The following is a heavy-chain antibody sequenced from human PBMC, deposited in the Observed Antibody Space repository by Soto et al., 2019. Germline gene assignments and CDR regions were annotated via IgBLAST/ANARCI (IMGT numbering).Heavy chain of an antibody. CDR1: GFSISSGGYY. Sequence: SETLSLTCTVSGFSISSGGYYWSWIRQHPGKGLEWIGYIYYSGSTYYNPSLKSRVTISVDTSKNQFSLKLSSVTAADTAVYYCARGADYYDSRSFDYWGQGTLVTVS. D-gene: IGHD3-22*01. CDR2: IYYSGST. V-gene: IGHV4-31*03. J-gene: IGHJ4*02. CDR3: ARGADYYDSRSFDY.